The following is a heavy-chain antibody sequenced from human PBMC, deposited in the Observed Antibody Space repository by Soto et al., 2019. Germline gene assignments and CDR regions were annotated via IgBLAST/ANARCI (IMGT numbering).Heavy chain of an antibody. D-gene: IGHD1-20*01. CDR1: GFNFRSDW. CDR2: ITHDGNAQ. Sequence: EVQLVESGGGLVQPGGSLRLSCAASGFNFRSDWMSWVRQAPGKWLEWVATITHDGNAQLYGDSVKGRFSISRDNSRNSLFLQTDNLRADDSAVYYCVGEHWYHFDPWGQGTLVTVSS. J-gene: IGHJ5*02. CDR3: VGEHWYHFDP. V-gene: IGHV3-7*01.